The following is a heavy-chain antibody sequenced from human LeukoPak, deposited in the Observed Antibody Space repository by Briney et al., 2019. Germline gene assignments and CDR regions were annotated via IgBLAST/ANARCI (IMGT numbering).Heavy chain of an antibody. V-gene: IGHV3-20*04. D-gene: IGHD6-19*01. J-gene: IGHJ3*02. CDR2: INWNGGST. CDR1: GFTFDDYG. CDR3: ARDLVAGTTTGAFDI. Sequence: GGSLRLSCVASGFTFDDYGMSWVRQAPGKGLVWVSGINWNGGSTGYADSVKGRFTISRDNAKNSLYLQMNSLRAEDTALYYCARDLVAGTTTGAFDIWGQGTMVTVSS.